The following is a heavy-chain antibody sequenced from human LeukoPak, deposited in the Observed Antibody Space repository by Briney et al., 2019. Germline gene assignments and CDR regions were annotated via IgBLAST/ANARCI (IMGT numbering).Heavy chain of an antibody. CDR2: ISWDGGST. CDR1: GFTFDDYT. Sequence: SGGSLRLSCAASGFTFDDYTMHWVRQAPGKGLNWVSLISWDGGSTYFADSVKGRFTISRDNSKNSLYLQMNSLTTEDTALYYCAKDVNENTAVAGHFDYWGQGTLVTVSS. V-gene: IGHV3-43*01. D-gene: IGHD6-19*01. J-gene: IGHJ4*02. CDR3: AKDVNENTAVAGHFDY.